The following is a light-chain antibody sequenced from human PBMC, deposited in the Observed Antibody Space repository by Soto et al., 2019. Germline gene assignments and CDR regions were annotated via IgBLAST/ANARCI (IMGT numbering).Light chain of an antibody. V-gene: IGLV2-14*01. CDR3: SSYTSSSTYV. CDR2: DAS. CDR1: SSDVGGYNY. J-gene: IGLJ1*01. Sequence: QSVLARPASVSGSPGQSITISCTGTSSDVGGYNYVSWYQQHPGKAPKLMIYDASNRPSGVSNRFSGSKSGNTASLTISGLQAEDEADYYCSSYTSSSTYVFGTGT.